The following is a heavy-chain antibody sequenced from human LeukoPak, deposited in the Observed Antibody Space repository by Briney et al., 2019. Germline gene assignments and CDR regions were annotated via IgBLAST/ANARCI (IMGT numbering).Heavy chain of an antibody. Sequence: TGGSLRLSCAASGFTFSTYSMNWVRQAPGKGLEWVSSISSNSRYIYYADSVKGRFTISRDNARSSLFLQMNSLRAEDTAVYYCTKDPGHVLRSFGYSEYWGQGTRVTVSS. J-gene: IGHJ4*02. V-gene: IGHV3-21*01. CDR2: ISSNSRYI. CDR3: TKDPGHVLRSFGYSEY. CDR1: GFTFSTYS. D-gene: IGHD3-9*01.